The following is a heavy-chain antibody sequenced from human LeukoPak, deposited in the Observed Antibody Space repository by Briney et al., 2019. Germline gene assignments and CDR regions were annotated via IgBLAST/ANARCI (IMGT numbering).Heavy chain of an antibody. CDR3: AKEGRSLQTY. Sequence: GGSLRLSCAASGFTVSSNYMSWVRQAPGRGLEWVSIIYSSGTTYYADSVKGRFTISRDNAKNSLYLQMNSLRVEDTAVYYCAKEGRSLQTYWGQGTLVTVSS. J-gene: IGHJ4*02. CDR2: IYSSGTT. CDR1: GFTVSSNY. V-gene: IGHV3-53*01. D-gene: IGHD5-24*01.